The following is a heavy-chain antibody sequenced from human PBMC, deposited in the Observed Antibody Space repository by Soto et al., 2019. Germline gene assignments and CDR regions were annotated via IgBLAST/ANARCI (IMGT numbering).Heavy chain of an antibody. Sequence: QVQLVQSGAEVKKPGSSVKVSCKASGGTFSSYAISWVRQAPGHGLEWMGGIIPIFGTANYAQKFQGRVTITADESTSTAYMELSSLRSEDTAVYYCARVLHYYDSSGYYWFDPWGQGTLVTVSS. CDR1: GGTFSSYA. D-gene: IGHD3-22*01. J-gene: IGHJ5*02. CDR3: ARVLHYYDSSGYYWFDP. CDR2: IIPIFGTA. V-gene: IGHV1-69*01.